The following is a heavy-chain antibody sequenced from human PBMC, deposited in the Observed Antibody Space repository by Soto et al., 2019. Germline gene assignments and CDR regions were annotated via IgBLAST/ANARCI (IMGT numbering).Heavy chain of an antibody. CDR2: IYYSGTT. V-gene: IGHV4-61*08. CDR1: GGSISSGDYY. J-gene: IGHJ4*01. Sequence: SETLSLSCAVAGGSISSGDYYWSWIRQPPGKGLEWIGYIYYSGTTNYNPSLKSRVTISMDTSKNQFSLKLTSVTAADTAVYYCARGGGWFGGGVDYWGHGTLVTVSS. D-gene: IGHD3-16*01. CDR3: ARGGGWFGGGVDY.